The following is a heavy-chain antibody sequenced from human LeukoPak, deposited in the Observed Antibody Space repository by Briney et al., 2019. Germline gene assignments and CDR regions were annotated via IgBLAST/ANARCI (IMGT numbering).Heavy chain of an antibody. CDR2: INLDGSEI. Sequence: GGSLRLSCEASGFVFGHSWMSWVRQAPGKGLEWVANINLDGSEINYLDSLTGRLTISRDNAKDSLYLQMNGLRAEDTAVYFCVRDRGYSTFDYWGQGTLATVSS. CDR1: GFVFGHSW. J-gene: IGHJ4*02. D-gene: IGHD3-22*01. CDR3: VRDRGYSTFDY. V-gene: IGHV3-7*03.